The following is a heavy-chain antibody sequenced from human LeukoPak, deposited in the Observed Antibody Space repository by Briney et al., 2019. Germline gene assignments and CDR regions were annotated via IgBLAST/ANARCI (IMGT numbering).Heavy chain of an antibody. CDR2: ISSDGATT. CDR1: GFTLSNYW. J-gene: IGHJ4*02. V-gene: IGHV3-74*01. CDR3: ARGSGFGV. Sequence: PGGSLRLSCAASGFTLSNYWMHSVRRTPGKGLVRVSGISSDGATTHYADSVKGRFTISRDNAKNTLYLQMNSLRVEDTAVYYCARGSGFGVWGQGTLVTVSS. D-gene: IGHD3-9*01.